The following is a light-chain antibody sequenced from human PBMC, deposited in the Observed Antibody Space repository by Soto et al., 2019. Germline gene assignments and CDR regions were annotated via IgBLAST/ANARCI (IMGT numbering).Light chain of an antibody. V-gene: IGKV1-17*03. CDR1: QGISIS. CDR2: GAS. J-gene: IGKJ1*01. Sequence: DIQMTQSPSAMSASVGDSVTITCRASQGISISLAWFQQKPGKVPQRLIYGASSLQSGVPSRFSGSGSGTEFSLTISSLQPEDFATYYCLQHNSYPRTFGQGTKVEIK. CDR3: LQHNSYPRT.